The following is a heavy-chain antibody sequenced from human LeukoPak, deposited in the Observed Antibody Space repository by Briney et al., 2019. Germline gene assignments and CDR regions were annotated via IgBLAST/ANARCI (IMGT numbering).Heavy chain of an antibody. J-gene: IGHJ3*02. CDR1: GGSISSYY. V-gene: IGHV4-59*01. CDR3: ARVYYDFWSGYYGDAFDI. D-gene: IGHD3-3*01. Sequence: SETLSLTCTVSGGSISSYYWSWIRQPPGKGLEWIGDIYYSGSTNYNPSLKSRVTISVDTSKNQFSLKLSSVTAADTAVYYCARVYYDFWSGYYGDAFDIWGQGTMVTVSS. CDR2: IYYSGST.